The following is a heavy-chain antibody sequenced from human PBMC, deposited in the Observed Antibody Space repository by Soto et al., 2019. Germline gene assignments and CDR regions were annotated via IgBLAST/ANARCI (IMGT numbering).Heavy chain of an antibody. CDR1: GFNFSASW. CDR2: ISQGGSEK. V-gene: IGHV3-7*01. CDR3: GRDPYYGAIDY. D-gene: IGHD3-16*01. J-gene: IGHJ4*02. Sequence: EVYLMESGGGFVQPGGSLRLSCTVSGFNFSASWMAWVRQTPGKGLEWVADISQGGSEKNYVDSVKGRVTISRDDDRMSLNIQMDNLRVEATAVYYCGRDPYYGAIDYWGLGTLVTVSS.